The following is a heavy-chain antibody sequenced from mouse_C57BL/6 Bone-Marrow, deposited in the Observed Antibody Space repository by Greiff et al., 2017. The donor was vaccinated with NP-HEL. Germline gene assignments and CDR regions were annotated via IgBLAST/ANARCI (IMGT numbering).Heavy chain of an antibody. CDR1: HPSFPSSP. CDR3: ARHRDEDYAMDY. V-gene: IGHV5-2*01. Sequence: VQLVESGGGLVQPGSSLKLSFAHHHPSFPSSPLSFFLPPPSTILYFFSKINIYFFSTYYPDTMERRFTISRDNTKKTLYLQMSSLRSEDTALYYCARHRDEDYAMDYWGQGTSVTVSS. J-gene: IGHJ4*01. CDR2: INIYFFST.